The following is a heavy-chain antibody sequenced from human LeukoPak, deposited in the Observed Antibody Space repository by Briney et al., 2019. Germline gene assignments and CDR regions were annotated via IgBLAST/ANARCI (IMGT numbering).Heavy chain of an antibody. V-gene: IGHV3-64D*09. CDR1: GFTFSSYA. CDR3: VKDHQTVTRRYFDY. CDR2: ISSNGGST. D-gene: IGHD4-17*01. Sequence: GGSLRLSCSASGFTFSSYAMHWVRPAPGKGLEYVSAISSNGGSTYYADSVKGRFSISRDNSKNTLYLQMSSLRAEDTAVYYCVKDHQTVTRRYFDYWGEGTLVTDSS. J-gene: IGHJ4*02.